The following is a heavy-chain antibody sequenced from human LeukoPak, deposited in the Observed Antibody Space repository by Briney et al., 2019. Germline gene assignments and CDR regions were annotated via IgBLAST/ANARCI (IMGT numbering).Heavy chain of an antibody. J-gene: IGHJ4*02. V-gene: IGHV1-46*01. CDR2: IYPRDGST. Sequence: ASVKVSCKASGYSFTSNYIHWVRQAPGQEVEWMGMIYPRDGSTSYAQKFQGRVTVTRDTSTSTVHMELSGLRSEDTAVYYCARDQEAFDYWGQGTLVTVSS. CDR3: ARDQEAFDY. CDR1: GYSFTSNY.